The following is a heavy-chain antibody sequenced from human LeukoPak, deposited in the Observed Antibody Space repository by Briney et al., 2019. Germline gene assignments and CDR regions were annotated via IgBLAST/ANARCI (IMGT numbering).Heavy chain of an antibody. V-gene: IGHV3-30*18. D-gene: IGHD6-19*01. Sequence: GGSLRLSCAASGFTFSSYGMHWVRQAPVKGLEWVAVISYDGSNKYYADSVRGRFTISRDNSKNTLYLQMNSLRAEDTAVYYCAKNQWLASYFGYWGQGTLVTVSS. CDR1: GFTFSSYG. CDR2: ISYDGSNK. J-gene: IGHJ4*02. CDR3: AKNQWLASYFGY.